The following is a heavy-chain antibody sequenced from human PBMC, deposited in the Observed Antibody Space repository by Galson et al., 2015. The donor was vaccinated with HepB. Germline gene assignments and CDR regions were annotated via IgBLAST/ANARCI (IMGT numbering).Heavy chain of an antibody. CDR2: ITETSGTI. D-gene: IGHD3-16*01. J-gene: IGHJ2*01. V-gene: IGHV3-48*02. CDR3: ARGGGDYETTDDYLYWYFDL. Sequence: SLRLSCAASGFSLNTYSMNWVRQTPGKGLEWLSYITETSGTIHYADSVEGRFTITRDNVKNSLFLQMNSLRDEDSAVYYCARGGGDYETTDDYLYWYFDLWGRGTLVTVSS. CDR1: GFSLNTYS.